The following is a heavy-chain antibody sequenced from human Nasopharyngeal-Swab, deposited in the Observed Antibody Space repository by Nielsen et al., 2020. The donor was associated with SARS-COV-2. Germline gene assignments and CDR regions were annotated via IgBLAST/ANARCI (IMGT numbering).Heavy chain of an antibody. V-gene: IGHV3-23*01. CDR3: AKDWGLWLQAYYFDY. CDR1: GFTFSSYA. D-gene: IGHD5-18*01. Sequence: GESLKISCAASGFTFSSYAMSWVRQAPGKGLEWVSAISGSGGSTYYADSVKGRFTISRDNSKNTLYLQMNGLRAEDTAVYYCAKDWGLWLQAYYFDYWGQGTLVTVSS. CDR2: ISGSGGST. J-gene: IGHJ4*02.